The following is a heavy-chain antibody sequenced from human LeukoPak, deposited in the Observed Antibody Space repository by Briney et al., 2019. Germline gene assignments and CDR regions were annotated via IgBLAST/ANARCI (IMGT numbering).Heavy chain of an antibody. D-gene: IGHD3-16*02. CDR2: IYYSGST. Sequence: SETLSLTCTVSGGSISSYYWSWIRQPPGKGLEWIGYIYYSGSTNYNPSLKSRVTISVDTSKNQFSLKLSSVTAADTAVYYCARYHYDYVWGSYRPDAFDIWGQGTMVTVSS. V-gene: IGHV4-59*12. CDR1: GGSISSYY. CDR3: ARYHYDYVWGSYRPDAFDI. J-gene: IGHJ3*02.